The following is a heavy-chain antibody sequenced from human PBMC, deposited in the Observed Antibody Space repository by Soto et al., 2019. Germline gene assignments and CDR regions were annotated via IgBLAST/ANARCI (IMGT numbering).Heavy chain of an antibody. J-gene: IGHJ4*02. D-gene: IGHD1-26*01. CDR1: GFTFSVYT. Sequence: EVQLLESGGGLVQPAGSLRLSCAASGFTFSVYTMSWFRQAPGRGLEWVSSIYGNGRSTFYSTSVKGRFTITRDNSGNTVYLQMSSLRVEDTAIYYCAKGFTPDSRWDIDYWGRGSLSPSPQ. CDR2: IYGNGRST. CDR3: AKGFTPDSRWDIDY. V-gene: IGHV3-23*01.